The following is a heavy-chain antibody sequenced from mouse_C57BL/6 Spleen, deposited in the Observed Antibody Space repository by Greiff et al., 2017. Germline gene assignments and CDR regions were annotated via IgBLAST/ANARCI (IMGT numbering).Heavy chain of an antibody. CDR2: IDPETGGT. J-gene: IGHJ4*01. CDR1: GYTFTDYE. CDR3: TRPPTGTGAMDY. Sequence: QVQLKQSGAELVRPGASVTLSCKASGYTFTDYEMHWVKQTPVHGLEWIGAIDPETGGTAYNQKFKGKAILTADKSSSTAYMELRSLTSEDSAVYYCTRPPTGTGAMDYWGQGTSVTVSS. V-gene: IGHV1-15*01. D-gene: IGHD4-1*02.